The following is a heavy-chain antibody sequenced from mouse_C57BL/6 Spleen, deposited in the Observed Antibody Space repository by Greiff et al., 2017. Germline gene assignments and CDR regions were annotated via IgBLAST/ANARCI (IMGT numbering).Heavy chain of an antibody. CDR3: ARRDSNYEGFAY. J-gene: IGHJ3*01. V-gene: IGHV1-82*01. D-gene: IGHD2-5*01. CDR1: GYAFRSSW. CDR2: IYPGDGDT. Sequence: QVQLQQSGPELVKPGASVKISCKASGYAFRSSWMNWVKQRPGTGLEWIGRIYPGDGDTNYNGKFKGKATLTADKSSSTAYMQLSSLTSEDSAVYFCARRDSNYEGFAYWRQGTLVTVSA.